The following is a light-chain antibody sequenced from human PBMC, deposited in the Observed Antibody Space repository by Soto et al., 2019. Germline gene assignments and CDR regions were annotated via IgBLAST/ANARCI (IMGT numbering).Light chain of an antibody. V-gene: IGKV1-13*02. J-gene: IGKJ5*01. CDR2: DVS. CDR3: EQFNSFPIT. Sequence: IQEISVPSSPFKNIRDKVTNTCRASQDIRGAVAWYQQKSGKPPNLLIYDVSTLEGGVPSRFSGSGSGTEFTLTISSLQPEDFGTYYCEQFNSFPITLGHGTRLEIK. CDR1: QDIRGA.